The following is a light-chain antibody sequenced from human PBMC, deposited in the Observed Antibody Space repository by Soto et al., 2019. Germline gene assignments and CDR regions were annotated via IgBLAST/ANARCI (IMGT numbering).Light chain of an antibody. V-gene: IGKV2D-29*01. CDR1: QSLLHSDGKTY. CDR3: MQSVQLPWT. CDR2: EVS. J-gene: IGKJ1*01. Sequence: DIVMTQTPLSLSVTPGQPASISCKSSQSLLHSDGKTYFYWYLQKPGQPPQLLIYEVSNRFSGVSDRCSDGGSGKSFTKKSSRVEAEEVGGYDCMQSVQLPWTFGQGTKVEIK.